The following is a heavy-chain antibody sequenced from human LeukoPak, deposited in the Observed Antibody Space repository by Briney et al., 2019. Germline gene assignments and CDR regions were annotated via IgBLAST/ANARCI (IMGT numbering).Heavy chain of an antibody. J-gene: IGHJ4*02. D-gene: IGHD1-20*01. Sequence: GGSLRLSCAASGFTFSSYAMSWVRQAPGKGLEWVANIKQDGSEKYYVDSVKGRFTISRDNAKNSLYLQMNSLRAEDTAVYYCARSAYNWNDDPFDYWGQGTLVTVSS. CDR3: ARSAYNWNDDPFDY. CDR1: GFTFSSYA. V-gene: IGHV3-7*01. CDR2: IKQDGSEK.